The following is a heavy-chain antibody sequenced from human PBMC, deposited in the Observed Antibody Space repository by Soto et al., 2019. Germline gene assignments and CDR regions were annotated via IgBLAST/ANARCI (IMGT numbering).Heavy chain of an antibody. D-gene: IGHD2-21*01. CDR1: GFTFSSYG. V-gene: IGHV3-30*18. Sequence: GSLRLSCAASGFTFSSYGTHWVRQAPGKGLEWVAVISRDGSDKYFADSMKGRFTISRDNSKNTLYLQMNSLRPEDTAVYYCAKDSPYSPHWFDPWGQGTLVTVSS. J-gene: IGHJ5*02. CDR2: ISRDGSDK. CDR3: AKDSPYSPHWFDP.